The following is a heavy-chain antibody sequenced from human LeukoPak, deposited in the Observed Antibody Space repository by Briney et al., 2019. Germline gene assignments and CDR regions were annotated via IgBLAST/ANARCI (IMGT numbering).Heavy chain of an antibody. D-gene: IGHD5-18*01. V-gene: IGHV3-74*01. CDR2: INSDGSST. J-gene: IGHJ4*02. CDR1: GFTFSSYW. CDR3: ARVRGYYSAYYFDY. Sequence: GGSLRLSCAAPGFTFSSYWMHWVRQAPGKGLVWVSRINSDGSSTSYADSVKGRFTISRDNAKNTLYLQMNSLTAEDTAVYYCARVRGYYSAYYFDYWGQGTLVTVSS.